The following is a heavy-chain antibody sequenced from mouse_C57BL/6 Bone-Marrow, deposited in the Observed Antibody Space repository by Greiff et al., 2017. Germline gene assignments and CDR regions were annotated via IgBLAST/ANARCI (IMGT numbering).Heavy chain of an antibody. CDR3: ARSGTTVADGYCDV. J-gene: IGHJ1*03. CDR1: GYTFTSYW. Sequence: QVQLQQPGAELVKPGASVKLSCKASGYTFTSYWMHWVKQRPGQGLEWIGMIHPNSGSTNYNEKFKSKATLTVDKSSSTAYMQLSSLTSEDSAVYYCARSGTTVADGYCDVWGTGTTVTVSS. V-gene: IGHV1-64*01. CDR2: IHPNSGST. D-gene: IGHD1-1*01.